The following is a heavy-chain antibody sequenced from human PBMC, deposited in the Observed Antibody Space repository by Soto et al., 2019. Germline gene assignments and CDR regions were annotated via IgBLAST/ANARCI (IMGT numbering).Heavy chain of an antibody. CDR3: AREREPIEFRGYSYGYFDY. D-gene: IGHD5-18*01. Sequence: ESGGGVVQPGRSLRLSCAASGFTFSSYGMHWVRQAPGKGLEWGAVIWYDGSNKYYADSVKGRFTISRDNSKNTLYLQMNSLRAEDTAVYYCAREREPIEFRGYSYGYFDYWGQGTLVTVSS. V-gene: IGHV3-33*01. J-gene: IGHJ4*02. CDR1: GFTFSSYG. CDR2: IWYDGSNK.